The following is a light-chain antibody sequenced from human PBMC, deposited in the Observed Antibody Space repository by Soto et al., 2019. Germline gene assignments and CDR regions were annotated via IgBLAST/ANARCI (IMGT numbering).Light chain of an antibody. CDR2: VVS. J-gene: IGLJ2*01. CDR3: CSYKASSVL. V-gene: IGLV2-14*03. CDR1: GSDY. Sequence: QSALTQPASVSGSPGQSITISCTGTGSDYVSWYQQHPGKAPRLIIYVVSDRPSGVSNRFSGSKSGNTASLTISGLQAEDEAHYYCCSYKASSVLFGGGTKLTVL.